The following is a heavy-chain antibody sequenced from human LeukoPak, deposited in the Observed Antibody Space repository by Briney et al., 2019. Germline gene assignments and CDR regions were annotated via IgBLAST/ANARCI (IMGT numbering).Heavy chain of an antibody. CDR3: ARGRIIRLLVPAARGANWFDP. D-gene: IGHD2-2*01. CDR1: GGSFSGYY. Sequence: PSETLSLTCAVYGGSFSGYYWNWIRQPPGRGLEWIGEINHSGRTNFNPSLKSRVTISVDRSKNQFALKLSSVTAADTAVYYCARGRIIRLLVPAARGANWFDPWGQGTLVTVSS. J-gene: IGHJ5*02. CDR2: INHSGRT. V-gene: IGHV4-34*01.